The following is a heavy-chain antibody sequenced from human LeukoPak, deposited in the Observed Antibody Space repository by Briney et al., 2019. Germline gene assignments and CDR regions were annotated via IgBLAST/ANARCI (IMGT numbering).Heavy chain of an antibody. CDR3: ARAQEGYCSGGSCYYYYYYMDV. CDR2: IVPLLGTA. J-gene: IGHJ6*03. D-gene: IGHD2-15*01. CDR1: GGTFTNNYA. V-gene: IGHV1-69*10. Sequence: ASVKVSCKSSGGTFTNNYAISWVRQAPGQGLEWMGGIVPLLGTANSAHRFQGRVTMTRDMSTSTVYMELSSLRSEDTAVYYCARAQEGYCSGGSCYYYYYYMDVWGKGTTVTVSS.